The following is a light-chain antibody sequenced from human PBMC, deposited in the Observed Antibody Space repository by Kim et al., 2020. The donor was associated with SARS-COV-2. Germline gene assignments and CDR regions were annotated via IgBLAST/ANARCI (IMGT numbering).Light chain of an antibody. V-gene: IGKV3-11*01. CDR1: QSVSRY. CDR2: DAS. CDR3: QQRGAWPLT. Sequence: LSPGDRATISCRPSQSVSRYLAWYQHKPGQTPRLLIYDASNRATGLPARFSGSGSGTDFTLTISSLEPEDFAVYYCQQRGAWPLTFGGGTKVDIK. J-gene: IGKJ4*01.